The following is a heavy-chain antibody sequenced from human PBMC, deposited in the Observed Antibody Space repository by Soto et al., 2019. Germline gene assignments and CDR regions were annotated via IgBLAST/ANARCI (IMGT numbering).Heavy chain of an antibody. Sequence: PSETLSLTCTVSGGSISISSYYWGWIRQPPGKGLEWIGSIYYSGSTYYNPSLKSRVTISVDTSKNQFSLKLSSVTAADTAVYYCARSFLTGYFLPNHNDINWFDLWGQGTLVTVSS. CDR1: GGSISISSYY. D-gene: IGHD3-9*01. J-gene: IGHJ5*02. CDR2: IYYSGST. CDR3: ARSFLTGYFLPNHNDINWFDL. V-gene: IGHV4-39*01.